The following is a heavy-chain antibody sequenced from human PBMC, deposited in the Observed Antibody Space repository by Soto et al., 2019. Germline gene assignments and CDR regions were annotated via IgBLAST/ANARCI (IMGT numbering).Heavy chain of an antibody. Sequence: PSETLSLTCTVSGGSISSYYWSWIRQPPGKGLEWIGYIYYSGSTNYNPSLKSRVTISVDTSKNQFSLKLSSVTAADTAVYYCARHSDGDTLYDILTGPFDYWGQGTLVTVSS. CDR1: GGSISSYY. J-gene: IGHJ4*02. V-gene: IGHV4-59*08. CDR2: IYYSGST. CDR3: ARHSDGDTLYDILTGPFDY. D-gene: IGHD3-9*01.